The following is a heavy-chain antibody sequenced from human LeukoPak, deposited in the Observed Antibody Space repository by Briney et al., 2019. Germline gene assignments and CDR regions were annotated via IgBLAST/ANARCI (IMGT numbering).Heavy chain of an antibody. CDR1: GGSISSRSYY. CDR3: AREKLGFDY. J-gene: IGHJ4*02. D-gene: IGHD7-27*01. V-gene: IGHV4-39*07. CDR2: IFYSGTT. Sequence: PSETLSLTCTVSGGSISSRSYYWGWIRQAPGKGLEWIGTIFYSGTTYYNPSLKSRVTISVDTSKNQFSLKLSSVTAADTAVYYCAREKLGFDYWGQGTLVTVSS.